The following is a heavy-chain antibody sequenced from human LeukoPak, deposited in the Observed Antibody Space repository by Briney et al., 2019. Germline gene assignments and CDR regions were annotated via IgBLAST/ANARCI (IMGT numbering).Heavy chain of an antibody. CDR3: ASGDAFDI. CDR1: GFTFSSYS. V-gene: IGHV3-48*01. CDR2: ISSSSTI. J-gene: IGHJ3*02. Sequence: GGSLRLSCAASGFTFSSYSMNWVRQAPGKGLEWVSYISSSSTIYYADSVKGRFTISRDNAKNSLYLQMNSLRAEDTAVYYCASGDAFDIWGQGTMVTVSS.